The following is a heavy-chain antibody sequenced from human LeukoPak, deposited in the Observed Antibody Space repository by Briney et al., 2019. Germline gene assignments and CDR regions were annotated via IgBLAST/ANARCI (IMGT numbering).Heavy chain of an antibody. Sequence: PSETLSVTCAVYGGSFSGYYWSWIRQPPGKGLEWIGEINHSGSTNYNPSLKSRVTISVDTSKNQFSLKLSSVTAADTAVYYCARWSRYYYYYGMDVWGQGTTVTVSS. V-gene: IGHV4-34*01. CDR1: GGSFSGYY. D-gene: IGHD2-15*01. J-gene: IGHJ6*02. CDR3: ARWSRYYYYYGMDV. CDR2: INHSGST.